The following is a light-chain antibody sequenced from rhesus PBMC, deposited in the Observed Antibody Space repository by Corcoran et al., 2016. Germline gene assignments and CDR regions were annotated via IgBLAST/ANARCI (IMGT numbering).Light chain of an antibody. V-gene: IGKV1-33*01. CDR1: KASSNA. CDR2: AAS. CDR3: QQRNSSPLT. J-gene: IGKJ4*01. Sequence: DIHMTQSPSSLCASVGDKVTITRVDSKASSNALAWYQQKPGKDHKLLIYAASTLQSGVPSRFSGSGSGTDFTLTLSSLQPEEFAVYYCQQRNSSPLTFGGGTKVEIK.